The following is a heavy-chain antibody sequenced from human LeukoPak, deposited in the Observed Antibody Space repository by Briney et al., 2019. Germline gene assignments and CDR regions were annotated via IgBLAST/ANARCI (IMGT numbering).Heavy chain of an antibody. Sequence: SVKVSCKASGGTFSSYAISGVRQAPGQGLEWMGSIIPIFGTANYAQKFQGRVTITTDESTSTAYMELSSLRSEDTAVYYCAISHMAAADYWGQGTLVTVSS. CDR3: AISHMAAADY. J-gene: IGHJ4*02. V-gene: IGHV1-69*05. CDR1: GGTFSSYA. CDR2: IIPIFGTA. D-gene: IGHD6-13*01.